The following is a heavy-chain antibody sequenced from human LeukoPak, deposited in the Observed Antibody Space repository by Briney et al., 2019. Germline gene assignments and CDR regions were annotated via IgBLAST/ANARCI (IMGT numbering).Heavy chain of an antibody. J-gene: IGHJ6*02. Sequence: GGSLRLSCAASGFTFSSYAMGWVRQAPGKGLEWVSAISGSGGSTYYADSVKGRFTISRDNSKNALCLQMNSLRAEDTAVYYCANYYEVRYYYYYGMDVWGQGTTVTVSS. CDR1: GFTFSSYA. CDR3: ANYYEVRYYYYYGMDV. V-gene: IGHV3-23*01. D-gene: IGHD3-22*01. CDR2: ISGSGGST.